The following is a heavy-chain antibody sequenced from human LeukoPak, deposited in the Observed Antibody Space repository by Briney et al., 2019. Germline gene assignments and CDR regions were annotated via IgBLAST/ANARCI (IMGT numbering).Heavy chain of an antibody. CDR3: ARGWLLAARPGRAH. Sequence: VASVKVSCKASGYTFTGYYMHWVRQAPGQGLEWMGWINPNSGGTNYAQKFQGRVTMTRDTSISTAYMELSRLRSDDTAVYYCARGWLLAARPGRAHWGQGTLVTVSS. J-gene: IGHJ4*02. CDR2: INPNSGGT. V-gene: IGHV1-2*02. CDR1: GYTFTGYY. D-gene: IGHD6-6*01.